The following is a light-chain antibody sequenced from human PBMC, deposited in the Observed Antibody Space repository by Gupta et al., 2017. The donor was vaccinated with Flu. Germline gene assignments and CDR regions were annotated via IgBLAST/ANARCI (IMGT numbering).Light chain of an antibody. CDR2: DPT. J-gene: IGLJ1*01. CDR1: SSNIGEGND. V-gene: IGLV1-40*01. CDR3: HSEASTINVFV. Sequence: VNIYCNGSSSNIGEGNDLHLYQQLPGAAPKLLISDPTNRPSGVTNRFSGSKSGTTAALTIAGLQADDEADYYCHSEASTINVFVFGAGIKFTVL.